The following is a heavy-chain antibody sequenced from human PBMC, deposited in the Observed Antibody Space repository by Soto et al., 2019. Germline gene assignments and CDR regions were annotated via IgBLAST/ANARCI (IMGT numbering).Heavy chain of an antibody. CDR2: IYHSGST. CDR3: ARVAAAGTLTGWFDP. Sequence: NPSETLSLTCAVSGGSISSGGYSWSWIRQPPGKGLEWIGYIYHSGSTYYNPSLKSRVTISVDRSKNQFSLKLSSVTAADTAVYYCARVAAAGTLTGWFDPWGQGTLVTVSS. J-gene: IGHJ5*02. V-gene: IGHV4-30-2*01. D-gene: IGHD6-13*01. CDR1: GGSISSGGYS.